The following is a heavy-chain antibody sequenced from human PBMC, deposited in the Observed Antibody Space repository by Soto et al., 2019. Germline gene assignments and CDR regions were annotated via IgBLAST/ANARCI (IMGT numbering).Heavy chain of an antibody. CDR2: IDWDDDK. Sequence: GPTLVNPTQTLTLTCTFSGFSLSTSGMRVSWIRQPPGKALEWLARIDWDDDKFYSTSLKTRLTISKDTSKNQVVLTMTNMDPVDTATYYCARTPVKAGSYGPRGAFDIWGQGPMGTV. V-gene: IGHV2-70*04. CDR1: GFSLSTSGMR. D-gene: IGHD1-26*01. J-gene: IGHJ3*02. CDR3: ARTPVKAGSYGPRGAFDI.